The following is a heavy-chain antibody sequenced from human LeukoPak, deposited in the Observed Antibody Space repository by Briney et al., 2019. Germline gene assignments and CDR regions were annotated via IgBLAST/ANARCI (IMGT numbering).Heavy chain of an antibody. CDR3: ARTFQAPSYGDSDSRTKYPYSMDV. CDR1: GGSISSYY. CDR2: IYYSGST. V-gene: IGHV4-59*01. J-gene: IGHJ6*02. Sequence: SETLSLTCAVSGGSISSYYWSWIRQPPGKGLEWIGYIYYSGSTNYNPSLKSRVTISVDTSKDQFSLKLSSVTAADTAVYYCARTFQAPSYGDSDSRTKYPYSMDVWGQGTMVAVSS. D-gene: IGHD4-17*01.